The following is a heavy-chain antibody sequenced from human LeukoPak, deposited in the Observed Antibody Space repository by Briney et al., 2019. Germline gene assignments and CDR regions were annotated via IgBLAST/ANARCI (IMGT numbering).Heavy chain of an antibody. CDR2: IYYSGGT. V-gene: IGHV4-39*01. Sequence: SETLSLTCTVSGGSISSSSYYWGWIRQPPGKGLEWIGSIYYSGGTYYNPSLKSRVTISVDTSKNQFSLKLSSVTAADTAVYYCASLDGSNTDYWGQGTLVTVSS. J-gene: IGHJ4*02. CDR1: GGSISSSSYY. D-gene: IGHD6-13*01. CDR3: ASLDGSNTDY.